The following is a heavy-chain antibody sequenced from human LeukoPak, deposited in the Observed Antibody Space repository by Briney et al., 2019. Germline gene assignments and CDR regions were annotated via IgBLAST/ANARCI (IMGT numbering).Heavy chain of an antibody. Sequence: SETLSLTCTVSGGSISSGDYYWSWIRQPPGKGLEWIGYTYYSGSTYYNPSLKNRVSISVDTSKNQLSLNLSSVTAADTAVYYCARGAGNFDLWGRGTLVTVSS. CDR1: GGSISSGDYY. V-gene: IGHV4-30-4*01. CDR2: TYYSGST. D-gene: IGHD3-10*01. J-gene: IGHJ2*01. CDR3: ARGAGNFDL.